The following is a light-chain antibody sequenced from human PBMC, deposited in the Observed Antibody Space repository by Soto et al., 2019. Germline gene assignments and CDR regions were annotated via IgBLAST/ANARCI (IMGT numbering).Light chain of an antibody. J-gene: IGLJ2*01. V-gene: IGLV2-23*01. CDR3: CSYAGSSTLVV. CDR1: SSDVGSYNL. CDR2: EGS. Sequence: QSALTQPASVSGSPGQSITISCTGTSSDVGSYNLVSWYQQHPGKAPKLMIYEGSKRPSGVSNRFSGSKSGNTASLTISGSQAEDEADYYCCSYAGSSTLVVFGGGTKLTVL.